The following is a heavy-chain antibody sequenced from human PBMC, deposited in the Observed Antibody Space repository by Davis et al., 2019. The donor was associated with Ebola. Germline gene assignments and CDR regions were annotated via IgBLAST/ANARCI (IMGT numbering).Heavy chain of an antibody. J-gene: IGHJ6*02. CDR3: ARHKGRVRYYGMDV. V-gene: IGHV4-59*08. CDR2: IYYSGST. CDR1: GGSFSGYC. Sequence: SETLSLTCAVYGGSFSGYCWGWIRQPPGKGLEWIGYIYYSGSTNYNPSLKSRVTISVDTSKNQFSLKLSSVTAADTAVYYCARHKGRVRYYGMDVWGQGTTVTVSS.